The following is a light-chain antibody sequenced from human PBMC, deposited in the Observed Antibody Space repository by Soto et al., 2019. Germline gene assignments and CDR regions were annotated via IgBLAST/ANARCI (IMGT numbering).Light chain of an antibody. CDR2: AAS. CDR3: QQSYSTPPNT. Sequence: DIQMTHSPSSLSASVGDRVTITCRASQSISRYLNWYQQKPGKAPKLLIYAASSWQSGVPSRFSGSESGTDCTPTTSSLQPEDFATNYRQQSYSTPPNTDGQGPQLEIK. V-gene: IGKV1-39*01. CDR1: QSISRY. J-gene: IGKJ2*01.